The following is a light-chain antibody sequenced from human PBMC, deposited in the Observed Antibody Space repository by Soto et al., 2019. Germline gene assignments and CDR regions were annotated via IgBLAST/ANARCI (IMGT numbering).Light chain of an antibody. V-gene: IGLV4-60*02. Sequence: QSVLTQSSSASASLGSSVKLTCTLSSGHSSNVIAWHQQQPGKAPRYLMKLEGSGSYNRGTGVPDRFSGSSSGADRYLTISNLQFEDEADSYCETWDRNTWVFGGGTKLTVL. CDR1: SGHSSNV. J-gene: IGLJ3*02. CDR2: LEGSGSY. CDR3: ETWDRNTWV.